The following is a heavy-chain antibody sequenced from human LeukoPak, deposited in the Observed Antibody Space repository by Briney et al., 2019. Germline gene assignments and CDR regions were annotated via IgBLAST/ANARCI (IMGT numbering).Heavy chain of an antibody. Sequence: PGGSLRLSCAASGFTFSSYWMRWVRQAPGKGLEGVANMKQDGSEKYYVDSVKGRFTISRDNAKNSLYLQMNSLRAEDTAVYYCARGATDYYDSSGYYIDDAFDIWGQGTMVTVSS. J-gene: IGHJ3*02. D-gene: IGHD3-22*01. CDR1: GFTFSSYW. CDR2: MKQDGSEK. V-gene: IGHV3-7*04. CDR3: ARGATDYYDSSGYYIDDAFDI.